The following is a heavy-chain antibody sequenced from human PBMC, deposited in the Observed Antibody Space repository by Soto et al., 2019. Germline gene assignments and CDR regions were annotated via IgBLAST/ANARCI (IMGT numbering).Heavy chain of an antibody. D-gene: IGHD3-22*01. V-gene: IGHV1-46*01. Sequence: AASVKVSCKASGYTFTSYYMHWVRQAPGQGLEWMGIINPSGGSTSYAQKFQGRVTMTRDTSTSTVYMELSSLRSEDTAVYFFARVCFVYYYYFSVYDKSSNEFDSRAQRPLVPVSS. CDR3: ARVCFVYYYYFSVYDKSSNEFDS. CDR2: INPSGGST. CDR1: GYTFTSYY. J-gene: IGHJ4*02.